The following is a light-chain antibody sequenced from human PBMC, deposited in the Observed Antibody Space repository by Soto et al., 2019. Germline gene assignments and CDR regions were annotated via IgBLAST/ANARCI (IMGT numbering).Light chain of an antibody. V-gene: IGKV1-5*01. CDR1: QNISRW. Sequence: DIQMTQSPSTLSASVGDRVTITCRASQNISRWLAWYQQKPGKAPKLLIYDAFSLESGVPSRFSATVSGTEFTLTISSLQPEDFATYYCQQFNSYPITFGQGTRLEIK. CDR3: QQFNSYPIT. CDR2: DAF. J-gene: IGKJ5*01.